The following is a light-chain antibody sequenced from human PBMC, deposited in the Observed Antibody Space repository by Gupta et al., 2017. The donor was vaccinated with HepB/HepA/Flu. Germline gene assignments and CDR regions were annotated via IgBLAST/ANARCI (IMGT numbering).Light chain of an antibody. J-gene: IGKJ1*01. V-gene: IGKV1-39*01. CDR1: QSISSY. CDR3: QQRNRTPGS. CDR2: TAS. Sequence: DVEMTQSPSSLSSSVGDSVTITCRASQSISSYLNGYQQKPGEAPKLLIYTASRLPSGVPSRFSGSGSGTDFSLTISRLQPEDFATYYCQQRNRTPGSFGQGTTVAIK.